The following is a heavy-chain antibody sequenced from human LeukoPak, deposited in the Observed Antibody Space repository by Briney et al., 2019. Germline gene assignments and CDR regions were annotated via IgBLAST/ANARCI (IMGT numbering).Heavy chain of an antibody. V-gene: IGHV3-7*01. J-gene: IGHJ4*02. CDR2: IKQDGSEK. Sequence: PGGSLRLSYAASGFTFSSYWMSWVRQAPGKGLEWVANIKQDGSEKYYVDSVKGRFTISRDNAKNSLYLQMNSLRAEDTAVYYCARDQFPNYYDSSGYSWWGQGTLVTVSS. D-gene: IGHD3-22*01. CDR1: GFTFSSYW. CDR3: ARDQFPNYYDSSGYSW.